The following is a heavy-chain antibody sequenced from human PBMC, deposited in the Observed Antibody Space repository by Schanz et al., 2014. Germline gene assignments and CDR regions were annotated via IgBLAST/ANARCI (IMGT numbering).Heavy chain of an antibody. V-gene: IGHV1-3*04. CDR2: INTGSGDT. CDR3: ARDAADFYDILTEEDY. D-gene: IGHD3-9*01. J-gene: IGHJ4*02. CDR1: EYSFTSYS. Sequence: QVHLVQSGAEVKRPGASVKVSCKASEYSFTSYSMHWVRQAPGQRLEWMGWINTGSGDTKYSQNFQGRVTITRDTSASTAYMELSSLRSDDTAVYYCARDAADFYDILTEEDYWGQGTLVTGSS.